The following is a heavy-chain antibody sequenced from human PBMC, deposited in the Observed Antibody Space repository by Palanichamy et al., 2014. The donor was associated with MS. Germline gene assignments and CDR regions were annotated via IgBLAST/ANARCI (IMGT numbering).Heavy chain of an antibody. CDR2: INPSGGTT. CDR3: ARGYYGSGSYYDFDY. Sequence: QVQLVQSGAEVKKPGASVKVSCEASGYTFTGYYMHWVRQAPGQGLEWMGIINPSGGTTSYAQKFQGRVTMTRDTSTSTVYMELSSLRSEDTAVYYCARGYYGSGSYYDFDYWGQGTLVTVSS. D-gene: IGHD3-10*01. CDR1: GYTFTGYY. V-gene: IGHV1-46*01. J-gene: IGHJ4*02.